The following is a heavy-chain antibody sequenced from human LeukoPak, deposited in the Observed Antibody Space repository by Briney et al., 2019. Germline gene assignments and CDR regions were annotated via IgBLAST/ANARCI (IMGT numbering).Heavy chain of an antibody. CDR1: GYTFTTYG. CDR3: VRVIVATGTNYFDY. Sequence: ASVKVSCKASGYTFTTYGISWVRQAPGQGLEWMGWISAYNGNTNYAQKLQGRVTMTTDTSTSTAYMELRSLRSDDTAVYYCVRVIVATGTNYFDYWGQGTLVTVSS. V-gene: IGHV1-18*01. CDR2: ISAYNGNT. J-gene: IGHJ4*02. D-gene: IGHD6-13*01.